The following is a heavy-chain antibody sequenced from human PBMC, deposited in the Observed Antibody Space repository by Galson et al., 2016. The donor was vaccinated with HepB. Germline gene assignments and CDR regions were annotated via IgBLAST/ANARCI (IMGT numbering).Heavy chain of an antibody. CDR3: AKDFTVVGYYPDAFHI. V-gene: IGHV3-30*18. CDR2: VSYDGANK. D-gene: IGHD2-2*01. J-gene: IGHJ3*02. Sequence: SLRLSCAASGINLSRSGMHWVRQAPGKGLEWVAVVSYDGANKFYADSVKGRFTITRDNSKNTLYMQMNNLTTEDTAVYYCAKDFTVVGYYPDAFHIWGQGTMVTVAS. CDR1: GINLSRSG.